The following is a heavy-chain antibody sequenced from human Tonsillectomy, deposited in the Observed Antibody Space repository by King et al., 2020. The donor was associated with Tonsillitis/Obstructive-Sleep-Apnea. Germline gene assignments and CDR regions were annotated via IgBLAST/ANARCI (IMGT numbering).Heavy chain of an antibody. Sequence: VQLVESGAEVKKPGESLKISCKGFGYSFTSYWIGWVRQMPGKGLEWMGIIYPGDSDTRYSPSFQGHVTFSDDKSISTAYLQWSSLKASDTAVYYCARYGYGSRGYYVARRDPFDYLGQGTLVTVSS. CDR3: ARYGYGSRGYYVARRDPFDY. D-gene: IGHD3-22*01. CDR1: GYSFTSYW. CDR2: IYPGDSDT. J-gene: IGHJ4*02. V-gene: IGHV5-51*01.